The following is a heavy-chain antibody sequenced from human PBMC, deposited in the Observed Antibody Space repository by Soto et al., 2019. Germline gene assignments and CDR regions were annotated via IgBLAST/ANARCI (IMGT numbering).Heavy chain of an antibody. J-gene: IGHJ4*02. V-gene: IGHV1-2*04. Sequence: GASVKVSCKASGYTFTGYYMHWVRQAPGQGLEWMGWINPNSGGTNYAQKFQGWVTMTRDTSISTAYMELSRLRSDDPAVYYCARDPAIVEMAATIPAGFDYGGQGTLVIVSS. D-gene: IGHD2-15*01. CDR3: ARDPAIVEMAATIPAGFDY. CDR2: INPNSGGT. CDR1: GYTFTGYY.